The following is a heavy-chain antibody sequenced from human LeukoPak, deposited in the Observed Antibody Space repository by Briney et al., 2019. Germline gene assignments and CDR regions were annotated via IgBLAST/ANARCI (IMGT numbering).Heavy chain of an antibody. CDR1: GFTFSTYW. Sequence: GGSLRLSCEASGFTFSTYWMTWVRQAPGKGLEWVANIKEDGSEKHYVDSVKGRFTISRDNAKKSLYLQMNSLRAEDTAVYYCVRGGGTFDYWGQGTLVTVSS. CDR2: IKEDGSEK. CDR3: VRGGGTFDY. V-gene: IGHV3-7*01. J-gene: IGHJ4*02. D-gene: IGHD3-16*01.